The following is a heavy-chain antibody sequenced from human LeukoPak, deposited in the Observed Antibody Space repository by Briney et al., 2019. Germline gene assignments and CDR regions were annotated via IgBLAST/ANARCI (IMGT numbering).Heavy chain of an antibody. CDR1: GFSFSSYW. Sequence: GGSLRLSCAASGFSFSSYWMHWVRQAPGKGLVWVSRINGDGSSTRYADSVKGRFTISRDNAKNSLYLQMNSLRAEDMAVYYCARGRFGSCWGQGTLVTVSS. CDR3: ARGRFGSC. J-gene: IGHJ1*01. V-gene: IGHV3-74*01. D-gene: IGHD6-13*01. CDR2: INGDGSST.